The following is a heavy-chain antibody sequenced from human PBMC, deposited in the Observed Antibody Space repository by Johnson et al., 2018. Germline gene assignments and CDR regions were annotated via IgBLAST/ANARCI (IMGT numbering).Heavy chain of an antibody. D-gene: IGHD2-15*01. J-gene: IGHJ1*01. CDR3: ARGRGYCSGSSCYSEDFQH. CDR2: IFYSGTT. V-gene: IGHV4-39*07. CDR1: GASISSSSYC. Sequence: QVQLQESGPGLVKPSETLSLTCTVSGASISSSSYCWGWIRQPPGQGLAWIGNIFYSIFYSGTTYYNPSLKRRVTISVDTSKNQLPRKLSSVTDAETAVYYCARGRGYCSGSSCYSEDFQHWGQGTLVTVSS.